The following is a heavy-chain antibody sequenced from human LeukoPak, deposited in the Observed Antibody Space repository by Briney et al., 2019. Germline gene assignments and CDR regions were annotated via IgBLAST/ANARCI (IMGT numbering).Heavy chain of an antibody. CDR3: AGARTTNTYYDILTGYYNVPAFDI. J-gene: IGHJ3*02. Sequence: GASVKVSCKASGYTFTSYDINWVRQATGQGLEWMGWMNPNSGNTGYAQKFQGRVTMTRNTSISTAYMELSSLRSEDTAVYYCAGARTTNTYYDILTGYYNVPAFDIWGQGTMVTVSS. D-gene: IGHD3-9*01. V-gene: IGHV1-8*01. CDR1: GYTFTSYD. CDR2: MNPNSGNT.